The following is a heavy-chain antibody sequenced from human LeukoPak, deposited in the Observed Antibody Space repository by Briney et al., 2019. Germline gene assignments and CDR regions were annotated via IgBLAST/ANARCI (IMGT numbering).Heavy chain of an antibody. CDR2: IYYSGSI. CDR1: GYSISSSNW. CDR3: AGEEDAASGWEDFDF. D-gene: IGHD3-22*01. J-gene: IGHJ4*02. Sequence: SETLSLTCAVFGYSISSSNWWGWIRQPPGKGLEWIGYIYYSGSIYYNPSLKSRVTMSVDTSKNQFSLQLNSVIPEDTAIYYCAGEEDAASGWEDFDFWGQGTLVIVSS. V-gene: IGHV4-28*03.